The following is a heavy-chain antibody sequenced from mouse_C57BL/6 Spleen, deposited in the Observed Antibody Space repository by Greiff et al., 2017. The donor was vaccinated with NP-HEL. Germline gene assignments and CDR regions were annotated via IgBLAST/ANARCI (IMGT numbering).Heavy chain of an antibody. CDR3: ARRYGYDRDWYFDV. Sequence: VQLQQPGAELVKPGASVKLSCKASGYTFTNYWMHWVKQRPGQGLEWIGMIHPNSGSTNYNEKFKSKATLTVDKSSSTAYMQLSSLTSEDSAVYYCARRYGYDRDWYFDVWGTGTTVTVSS. J-gene: IGHJ1*03. D-gene: IGHD2-2*01. CDR1: GYTFTNYW. CDR2: IHPNSGST. V-gene: IGHV1-64*01.